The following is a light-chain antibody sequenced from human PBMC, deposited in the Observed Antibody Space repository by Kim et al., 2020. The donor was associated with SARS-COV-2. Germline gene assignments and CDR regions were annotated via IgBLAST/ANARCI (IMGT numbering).Light chain of an antibody. V-gene: IGLV3-1*01. CDR3: QAWDSYTVV. CDR2: YDT. J-gene: IGLJ3*02. Sequence: SVSAGKTASITCSGDKLGNKYVSWYQQKPGQSPVLVVYYDTNRPSGVPERFSGSSSGNTATLTISGTQAMDEGDYYCQAWDSYTVVFGGGTQLTVL. CDR1: KLGNKY.